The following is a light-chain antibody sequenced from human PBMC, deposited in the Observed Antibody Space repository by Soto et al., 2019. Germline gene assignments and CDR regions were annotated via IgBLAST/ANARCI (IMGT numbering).Light chain of an antibody. V-gene: IGKV1-9*01. CDR1: QGISSH. CDR3: QQVNSYPRGLT. Sequence: DIQLTQSPSFASASVGDRVSITCRASQGISSHLAWYQQKPGKAPKLLIYAASTLQIGVPSRFSGSGSGTEFTLTISSLQPEDFATYYCQQVNSYPRGLTFGGGTKVEIK. CDR2: AAS. J-gene: IGKJ4*01.